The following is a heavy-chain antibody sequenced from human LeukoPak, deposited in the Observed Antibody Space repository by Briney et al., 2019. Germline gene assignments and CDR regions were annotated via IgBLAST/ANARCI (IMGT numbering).Heavy chain of an antibody. CDR3: ARLEIYISGWYRSAWFDP. CDR1: GGSISSSSYY. CDR2: IYYSGST. J-gene: IGHJ5*02. D-gene: IGHD6-19*01. V-gene: IGHV4-39*01. Sequence: PSETLSLTCTVSGGSISSSSYYWGWIRQPPGKGLEWIGSIYYSGSTYYNPSLKSRVTISVDTSKNQFSLKLSSVTAADTAVYYCARLEIYISGWYRSAWFDPWGQGTLVTVSS.